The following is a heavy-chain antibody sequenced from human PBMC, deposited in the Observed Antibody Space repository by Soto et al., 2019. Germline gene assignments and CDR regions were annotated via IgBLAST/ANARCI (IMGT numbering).Heavy chain of an antibody. V-gene: IGHV4-59*02. CDR3: ARGGTSGSAVYNWFDP. CDR2: IHYSGGT. Sequence: SETLSLTCSVTGASVSSHSWSWIRQSPGKGLEWIGYIHYSGGTNYTPPLRSRVTISVETSKNQLSLNLTSLTAADTAVYYCARGGTSGSAVYNWFDPWGQGTLVTVSS. CDR1: GASVSSHS. D-gene: IGHD3-10*01. J-gene: IGHJ5*02.